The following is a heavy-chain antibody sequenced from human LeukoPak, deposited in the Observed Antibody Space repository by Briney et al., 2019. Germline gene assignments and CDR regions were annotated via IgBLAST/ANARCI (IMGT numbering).Heavy chain of an antibody. CDR3: ARANVLLWFGELIG. Sequence: ASVKVSCKASGYTFTGYYMHWVRQAPGQGLEWMGWINPNSGGTNYAQKFQGRVTMTRDTSISTAYMEVSRLRSDDTAVYYCARANVLLWFGELIGWGQGTLVTVSS. V-gene: IGHV1-2*02. CDR1: GYTFTGYY. CDR2: INPNSGGT. J-gene: IGHJ4*02. D-gene: IGHD3-10*01.